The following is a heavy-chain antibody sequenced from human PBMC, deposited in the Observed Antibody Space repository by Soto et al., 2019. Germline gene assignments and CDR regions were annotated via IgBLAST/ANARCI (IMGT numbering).Heavy chain of an antibody. J-gene: IGHJ4*02. CDR3: AKDKGYNNGHAFDY. D-gene: IGHD1-1*01. Sequence: QVQLVESGGGVVQPGRSLRVSCATSGFTISNYNMHWVRQAPGKGLEWVALISLDGSNQYYADSVKGRFTISRDNSKSTLYLQMNSLRAEDTAMYYCAKDKGYNNGHAFDYWGQGTLVTVSS. CDR1: GFTISNYN. CDR2: ISLDGSNQ. V-gene: IGHV3-30*18.